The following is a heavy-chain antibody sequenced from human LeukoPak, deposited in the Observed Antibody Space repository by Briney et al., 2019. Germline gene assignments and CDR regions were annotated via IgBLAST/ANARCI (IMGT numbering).Heavy chain of an antibody. D-gene: IGHD2-15*01. V-gene: IGHV3-30-3*01. CDR1: GFTFSSYA. CDR3: ARDHSPYCSGGSCYSNNWFDP. J-gene: IGHJ5*02. Sequence: PGGSLRLFCAASGFTFSSYAMHWVRQAPGKGLEWVAVISYDGSNKYYADSVKGRFTISRDNSKNTLYLQMNSLRAEDTAVYYCARDHSPYCSGGSCYSNNWFDPWDQGTLVTVSS. CDR2: ISYDGSNK.